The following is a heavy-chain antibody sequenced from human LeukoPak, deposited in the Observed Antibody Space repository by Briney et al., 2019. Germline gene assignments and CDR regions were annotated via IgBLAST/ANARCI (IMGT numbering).Heavy chain of an antibody. D-gene: IGHD2-8*02. CDR3: AKDRRADTGFDY. V-gene: IGHV3-23*01. CDR2: ISGSGGTT. Sequence: GGSLRLSCAASGFTFSSYWMSWVRQAPGKGLEWVSAISGSGGTTYYADSVKGRFTISRDNSKNTLYLQMNSLRAEDTALYYCAKDRRADTGFDYWGQGTLVTVSS. CDR1: GFTFSSYW. J-gene: IGHJ4*02.